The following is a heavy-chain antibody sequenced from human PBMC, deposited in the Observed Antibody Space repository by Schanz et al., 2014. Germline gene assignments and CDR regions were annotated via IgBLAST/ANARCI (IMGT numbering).Heavy chain of an antibody. CDR2: INVGNGNM. Sequence: QVQVVQSGAEVKKPGASVKVSCKASGYTFTDYSIHWVRQAPGQGLEWMGWINVGNGNMKYSQKFQGRVTITRDTSASTAYMELTSLRSDDTAVYYCARDRRRYCSTASCLHDNWFDPWGQGTLVIVSS. CDR1: GYTFTDYS. D-gene: IGHD2-2*01. J-gene: IGHJ5*02. CDR3: ARDRRRYCSTASCLHDNWFDP. V-gene: IGHV1-3*01.